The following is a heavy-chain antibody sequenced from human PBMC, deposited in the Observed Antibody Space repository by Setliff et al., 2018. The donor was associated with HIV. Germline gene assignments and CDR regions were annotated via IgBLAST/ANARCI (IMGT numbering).Heavy chain of an antibody. CDR3: ARAAAGNTGLFDL. J-gene: IGHJ4*02. V-gene: IGHV4-61*02. CDR1: GGSVSNSSYY. D-gene: IGHD4-17*01. Sequence: SETLSLTCSVSGGSVSNSSYYWSWIRQPAGKGLEWIGRVSSRGDTNYNPSLKSRVTMSVDTSKNQFSLKLTSVTASDTAVYYCARAAAGNTGLFDLWGQGSPVTVSS. CDR2: VSSRGDT.